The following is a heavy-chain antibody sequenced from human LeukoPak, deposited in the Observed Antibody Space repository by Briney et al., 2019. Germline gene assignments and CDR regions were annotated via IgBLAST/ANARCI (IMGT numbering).Heavy chain of an antibody. CDR2: INTNTGNP. D-gene: IGHD6-13*01. J-gene: IGHJ6*03. Sequence: ASVKVSCKASGYTFTSYAMNWVRQAPGQGLEWMGWINTNTGNPTYAQGFTGRFVFSLDTSVSTAYLQISSLKAEDTAVYYCARGGSSSWYRVYYYYYMDVWGKGTTVTVSS. V-gene: IGHV7-4-1*02. CDR1: GYTFTSYA. CDR3: ARGGSSSWYRVYYYYYMDV.